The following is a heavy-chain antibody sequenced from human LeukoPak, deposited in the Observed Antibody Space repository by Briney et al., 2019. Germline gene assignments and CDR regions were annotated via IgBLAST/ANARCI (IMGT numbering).Heavy chain of an antibody. CDR1: GFSFSSFW. J-gene: IGHJ4*02. CDR3: ARDWGAVAGTRRLGC. D-gene: IGHD6-19*01. CDR2: IKQDGSEK. Sequence: GGSLRPSCAASGFSFSSFWMTWVRQAPGKGLEWVANIKQDGSEKNYVDSVKGRFTISRDNAKNSLYLQMNSLRAEDTAVFYCARDWGAVAGTRRLGCWGQGILVTVSS. V-gene: IGHV3-7*05.